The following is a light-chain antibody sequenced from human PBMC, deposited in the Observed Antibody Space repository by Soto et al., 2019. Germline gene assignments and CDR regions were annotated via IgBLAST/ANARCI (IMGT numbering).Light chain of an antibody. CDR1: SSDVGGYNC. J-gene: IGLJ1*01. Sequence: QSALTQPASVSGSPGQSITISCTGTSSDVGGYNCVSWYQQHPGKAPKLMIYDVSNRPSGVSNRFSGSKSGNTASLTISGLQAEDEADYYCSSYTSSSTLVYVFGTGTKVTVL. V-gene: IGLV2-14*01. CDR2: DVS. CDR3: SSYTSSSTLVYV.